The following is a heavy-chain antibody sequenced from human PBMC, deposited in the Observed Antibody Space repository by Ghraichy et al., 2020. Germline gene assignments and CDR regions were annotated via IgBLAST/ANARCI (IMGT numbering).Heavy chain of an antibody. CDR1: GFTFSSYW. CDR2: IKQDGSEK. CDR3: ARAISSGYDYGFSYYYGMDV. J-gene: IGHJ6*02. V-gene: IGHV3-7*01. D-gene: IGHD5-12*01. Sequence: LSLTCAASGFTFSSYWVSWVRQAPGKGLEWGANIKQDGSEKYYVDSVKGRFTISRDNAKNSLYLQMNSLRAEDTAVYYCARAISSGYDYGFSYYYGMDVWGQGTTVTVSS.